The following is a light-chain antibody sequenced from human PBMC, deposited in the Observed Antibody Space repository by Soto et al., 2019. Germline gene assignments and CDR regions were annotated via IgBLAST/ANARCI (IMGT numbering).Light chain of an antibody. CDR2: DAS. Sequence: DIQMTQSPSSLSASVGDRVTITCRASQNIDIYLHWYQQKPGTAPKLLIYDASNLETGVPSRFSGSGSGTDFTFTISSLQPEDIATYYCQQYDNLPPATFGGGTKVEIK. J-gene: IGKJ4*01. V-gene: IGKV1-33*01. CDR1: QNIDIY. CDR3: QQYDNLPPAT.